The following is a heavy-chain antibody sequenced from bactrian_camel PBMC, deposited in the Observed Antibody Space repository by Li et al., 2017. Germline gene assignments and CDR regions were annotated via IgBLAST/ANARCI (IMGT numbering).Heavy chain of an antibody. J-gene: IGHJ4*01. CDR2: IDTDGST. D-gene: IGHD5*01. V-gene: IGHV3S53*01. CDR1: TYDGWSNC. Sequence: HVQLVESGGGSVQTGGSLNISCKASTYDGWSNCMAWFRQAPGKEREGVAAIDTDGSTSYPHSVKGRFTISRDNAKNTVYLQMNSLKSEDTAVYYCATDEKGMGWVRPYQYWGQGTQVTVS. CDR3: ATDEKGMGWVRPYQY.